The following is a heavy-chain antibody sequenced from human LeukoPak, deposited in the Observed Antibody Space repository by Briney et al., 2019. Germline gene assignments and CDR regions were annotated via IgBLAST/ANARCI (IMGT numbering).Heavy chain of an antibody. J-gene: IGHJ4*02. CDR2: IYDSGST. V-gene: IGHV4-59*01. D-gene: IGHD6-13*01. Sequence: SETLSLTCTVSGGAISGSYWSWIRQPPGKGLEWPAYIYDSGSTNYNPSLKSRLTISVDTSKNQFSLKMSSVTTADTAFYYCARARRYTSSAFDYWGQGTLVTVSS. CDR3: ARARRYTSSAFDY. CDR1: GGAISGSY.